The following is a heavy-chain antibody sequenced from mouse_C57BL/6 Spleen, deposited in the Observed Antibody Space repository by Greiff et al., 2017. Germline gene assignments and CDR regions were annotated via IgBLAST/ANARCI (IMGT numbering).Heavy chain of an antibody. J-gene: IGHJ2*01. V-gene: IGHV5-17*01. CDR3: ARELSTPVVAHFDY. D-gene: IGHD1-1*01. Sequence: EVTVVESGGGLVQPGGSLKLSCAASGFTFSDYGMHWVRQAPEKGLEWVAYISSGSSTIHYAATVKGRFTISRDNAKNTLSPQMTSRRSEDTAMYYCARELSTPVVAHFDYWGQGTTLTVAS. CDR1: GFTFSDYG. CDR2: ISSGSSTI.